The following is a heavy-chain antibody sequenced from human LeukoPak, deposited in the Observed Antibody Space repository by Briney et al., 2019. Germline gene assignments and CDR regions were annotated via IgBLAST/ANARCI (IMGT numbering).Heavy chain of an antibody. J-gene: IGHJ4*02. V-gene: IGHV3-30*02. Sequence: GGSLRLSCAASGFTFSSYGMHWVRQAPGKGLEWVALIRYDGSNKYYADSVKGRFTISRDNSKNTLYLQMNSLRAEDTAVYYCAKASPIVVVVAATDYWGQGTLVTVSS. D-gene: IGHD2-15*01. CDR2: IRYDGSNK. CDR1: GFTFSSYG. CDR3: AKASPIVVVVAATDY.